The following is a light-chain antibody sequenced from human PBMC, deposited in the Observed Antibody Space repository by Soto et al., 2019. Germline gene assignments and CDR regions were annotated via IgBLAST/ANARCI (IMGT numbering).Light chain of an antibody. V-gene: IGLV2-23*01. Sequence: QSVLTQPASVSGSPGQSITISCTGTSSDVGSYNLVSWYQQHPGKAPKLMIYEGSKRPSGVSNRFSGSKSSNTASLTNSGLQAEDEADYYCCSYAGSSTLVFGGGTKLTVL. CDR2: EGS. CDR3: CSYAGSSTLV. CDR1: SSDVGSYNL. J-gene: IGLJ2*01.